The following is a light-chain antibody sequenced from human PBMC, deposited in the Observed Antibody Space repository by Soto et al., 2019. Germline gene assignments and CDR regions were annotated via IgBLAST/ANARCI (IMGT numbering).Light chain of an antibody. V-gene: IGLV2-14*01. CDR2: DVS. CDR3: SSYTRSSTLYVV. CDR1: SSDVGGYNY. Sequence: QSVLTQPAPVSGSPGQSITISCTGTSSDVGGYNYVSWYQQQPGKAPKLMIYDVSNRPSGVSNRFSGSKSGNTASLTISGLQAEDEADYYCSSYTRSSTLYVVFGGGTKLTVL. J-gene: IGLJ2*01.